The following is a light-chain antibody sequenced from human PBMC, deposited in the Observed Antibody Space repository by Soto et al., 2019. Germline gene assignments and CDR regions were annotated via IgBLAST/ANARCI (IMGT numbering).Light chain of an antibody. CDR1: QSVSSY. J-gene: IGKJ1*01. Sequence: EIVLTQSPATPSLSPGERATLSCRASQSVSSYLAWYQQKPGQAPRLLIYGASSRATGIQDRFSGSGSGTDFTLTIRRLEPEDFAVYYCKQYGSSSWTFGQGTKVDIK. V-gene: IGKV3-20*01. CDR2: GAS. CDR3: KQYGSSSWT.